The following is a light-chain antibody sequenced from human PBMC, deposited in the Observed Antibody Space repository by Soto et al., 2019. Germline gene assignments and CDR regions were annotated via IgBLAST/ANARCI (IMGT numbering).Light chain of an antibody. CDR3: QQYNSYSVT. V-gene: IGKV1-5*01. CDR2: DAS. Sequence: DIQMTQSPSTLSASVGYRVTITCRASQSISSRLAWYQQKPGKAPKFLVYDASNLESGVPSRFSGSGSGTEFTLTISSLQPDDFATYYCQQYNSYSVTFGQGTKGDIK. CDR1: QSISSR. J-gene: IGKJ1*01.